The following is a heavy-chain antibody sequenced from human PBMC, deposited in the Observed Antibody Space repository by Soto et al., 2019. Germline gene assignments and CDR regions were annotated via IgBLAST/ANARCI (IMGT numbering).Heavy chain of an antibody. Sequence: ASVKVSCKASGYTFTSYGISLVRQAPGQGLEWMGWISAYNGNTNYAQKLQGRVTMTTDTSTSTAYMELRSLRSDDTAVYYCARLVVPAAKQMKRTMPLYYYYYYYGMDVWGQGTTVTVSS. CDR2: ISAYNGNT. V-gene: IGHV1-18*04. CDR3: ARLVVPAAKQMKRTMPLYYYYYYYGMDV. D-gene: IGHD2-2*01. CDR1: GYTFTSYG. J-gene: IGHJ6*02.